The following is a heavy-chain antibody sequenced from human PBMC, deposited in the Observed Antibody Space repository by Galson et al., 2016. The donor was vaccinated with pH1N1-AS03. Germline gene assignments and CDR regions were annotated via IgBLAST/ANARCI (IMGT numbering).Heavy chain of an antibody. CDR3: TTVAGTYYNGAF. V-gene: IGHV3-23*01. J-gene: IGHJ1*01. CDR1: GSIFSQFQ. Sequence: SGAEVKKPGEPLKISCAGSGSIFSQFQMSWVRQAPGKGLEWVSTYGGSDEKTYYADSVKGRFTISKDSSKNTLYLQMNTLRAEDTALYYCTTVAGTYYNGAFWGQGSQVTVSS. D-gene: IGHD3-10*01. CDR2: YGGSDEKT.